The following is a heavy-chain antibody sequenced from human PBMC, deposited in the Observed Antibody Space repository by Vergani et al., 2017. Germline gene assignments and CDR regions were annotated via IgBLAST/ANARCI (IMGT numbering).Heavy chain of an antibody. D-gene: IGHD3-3*01. V-gene: IGHV3-23*01. Sequence: EVQLLESGGGLVQPGGSLRLSCAASGFTFSSYAMSWVRQAPGKGLEWVSASSGSGGSTYYADSVKGRFTISRDNSKNTLYLQMNSLRAEDTAVYYCAKEGGITIFGVVIRAFDIWGQGTMVTVSS. CDR1: GFTFSSYA. CDR3: AKEGGITIFGVVIRAFDI. J-gene: IGHJ3*02. CDR2: SSGSGGST.